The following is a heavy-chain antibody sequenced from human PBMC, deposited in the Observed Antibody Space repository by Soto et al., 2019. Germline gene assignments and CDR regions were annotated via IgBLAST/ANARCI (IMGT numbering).Heavy chain of an antibody. CDR1: GFTFNNYA. V-gene: IGHV3-23*01. J-gene: IGHJ6*02. Sequence: EVQLLESGGGLVQPGGSLRLSCAASGFTFNNYAMSWVRQAPDKGLEWVSAISGRGGSTYYADSVKGRFTISRDNSKNTLFLQMNSLRAEDTAVYYCAKDSKVTTSLYSYYYGLDVWGQGTTVTVSS. CDR3: AKDSKVTTSLYSYYYGLDV. CDR2: ISGRGGST. D-gene: IGHD4-17*01.